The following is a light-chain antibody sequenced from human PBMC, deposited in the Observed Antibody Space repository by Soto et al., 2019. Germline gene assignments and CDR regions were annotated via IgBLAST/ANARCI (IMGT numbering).Light chain of an antibody. V-gene: IGKV3-20*01. CDR2: AAS. CDR3: QQYDISPPLYT. CDR1: QSVDSTY. J-gene: IGKJ2*01. Sequence: EIVLTQSPGTLSLSPGERATLSCRASQSVDSTYLAWYQQKPGQAPRLLIYAASSRAAGIPDRFSGSGSGTDFTLTISILETEDFAVYYCQQYDISPPLYTFGQGTKLEIK.